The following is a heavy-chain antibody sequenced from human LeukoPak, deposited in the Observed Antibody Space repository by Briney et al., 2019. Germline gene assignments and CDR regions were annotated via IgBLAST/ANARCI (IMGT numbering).Heavy chain of an antibody. J-gene: IGHJ5*02. CDR1: GYTFTAYY. CDR2: INTKNGDT. V-gene: IGHV1-2*06. CDR3: GRGIQSFDP. Sequence: ASVKVSCKASGYTFTAYYIHWVRQAPGQGLEWMGRINTKNGDTNYAQKFQDRVTMTRDTSMSAAYMEISRLTYDDTAVYYCGRGIQSFDPWGQRTLVTVSS.